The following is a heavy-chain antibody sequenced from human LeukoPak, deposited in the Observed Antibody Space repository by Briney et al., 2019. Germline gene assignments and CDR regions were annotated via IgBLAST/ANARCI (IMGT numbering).Heavy chain of an antibody. V-gene: IGHV1-24*01. CDR1: GYTLTELS. CDR3: AREMEGNWGSSVDNWFDP. D-gene: IGHD7-27*01. Sequence: ASVKVSCKISGYTLTELSIHWVRQAPGKGLEWMGTIYAQKFQGRVTMTEDTSTDTAYMELSSLRSDDTAVYYCAREMEGNWGSSVDNWFDPWGQGTLVTVSS. J-gene: IGHJ5*02.